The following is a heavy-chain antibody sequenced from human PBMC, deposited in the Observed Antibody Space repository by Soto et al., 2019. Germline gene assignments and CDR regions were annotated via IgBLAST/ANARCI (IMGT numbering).Heavy chain of an antibody. CDR2: IDYSGTT. D-gene: IGHD1-26*01. Sequence: QVQLQESGPGLVKPSDTLSLTCAVSGYSISSSNWWGWIRQPPGKGLEWIGYIDYSGTTYYNPSRKNRVTMSVDPSKNQFSLHLTSVTAVDTDVYYCARREIQGPIDYWGQGSLVTVSS. J-gene: IGHJ4*02. V-gene: IGHV4-28*01. CDR3: ARREIQGPIDY. CDR1: GYSISSSNW.